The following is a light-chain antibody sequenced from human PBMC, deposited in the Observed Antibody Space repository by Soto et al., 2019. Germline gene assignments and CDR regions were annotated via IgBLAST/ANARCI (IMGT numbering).Light chain of an antibody. CDR1: QTVSSNY. CDR2: AAS. J-gene: IGKJ1*01. CDR3: QLYGTSPKP. Sequence: IVLTHSPGTLSLSPGDIATLSFRASQTVSSNYLAWYQQKPGQAPRLLIYAASTRATGIPDRFSGSGSGTDFTLSISRLEPEDFAVYYCQLYGTSPKPFGQGTKVDIK. V-gene: IGKV3-20*01.